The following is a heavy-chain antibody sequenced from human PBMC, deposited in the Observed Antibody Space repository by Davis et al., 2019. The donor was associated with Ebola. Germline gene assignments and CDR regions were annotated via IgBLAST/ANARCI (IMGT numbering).Heavy chain of an antibody. CDR2: ISSSSSYI. D-gene: IGHD1-1*01. CDR3: ARVYTSNWNDINFDY. CDR1: GFTFSSYS. V-gene: IGHV3-21*01. J-gene: IGHJ4*02. Sequence: PGGSLRLSCAASGFTFSSYSMNWVRQAPGKGLEWVSSISSSSSYIYYADSVKGRFTISRDNAKNSLYLQMNSLRAEDTAVYYCARVYTSNWNDINFDYWGQGTLVTVSS.